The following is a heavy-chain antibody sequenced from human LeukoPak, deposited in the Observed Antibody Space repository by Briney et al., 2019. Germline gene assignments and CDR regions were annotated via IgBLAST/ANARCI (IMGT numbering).Heavy chain of an antibody. Sequence: GGSLRLSCATSGFIFNNYAMNWVRQAPGKGLEWVSSISPTSIYTWYADSVRGRFTISRDDVKNSLYLQMNSLRAEDTGLYYCARDFSGESGYSGFWGQGTQVTVSS. V-gene: IGHV3-21*01. CDR1: GFIFNNYA. J-gene: IGHJ4*02. CDR2: ISPTSIYT. CDR3: ARDFSGESGYSGF. D-gene: IGHD5-12*01.